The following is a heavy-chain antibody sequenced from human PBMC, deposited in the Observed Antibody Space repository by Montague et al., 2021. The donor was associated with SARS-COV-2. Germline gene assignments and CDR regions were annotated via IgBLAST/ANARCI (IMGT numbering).Heavy chain of an antibody. J-gene: IGHJ6*02. V-gene: IGHV3-7*01. CDR2: IKNDESEK. CDR1: GFTFSNYW. Sequence: LRLSCAASGFTFSNYWMSWVRQAPGKGLEWVANIKNDESEKYYVDSVKGRFSVSRENAKNSLYLQMNSLRVEDTAVYYCARVSSSIDCFGMDVWGQGTTVTVSS. D-gene: IGHD6-13*01. CDR3: ARVSSSIDCFGMDV.